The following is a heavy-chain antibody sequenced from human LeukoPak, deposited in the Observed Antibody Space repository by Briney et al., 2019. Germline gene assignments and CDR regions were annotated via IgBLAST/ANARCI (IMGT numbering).Heavy chain of an antibody. J-gene: IGHJ5*02. V-gene: IGHV4-59*12. CDR3: ARDSGTTGEVKFDP. Sequence: PSETLSLTCTVSGGSISSYYWSWIRQPPGKGLEWIGYIYYSGSTNYNPSLKSRVTISVDTSKNQFSLKLSSVTAADTAVYYCARDSGTTGEVKFDPWGQGTLVTVSS. CDR2: IYYSGST. CDR1: GGSISSYY. D-gene: IGHD3-10*01.